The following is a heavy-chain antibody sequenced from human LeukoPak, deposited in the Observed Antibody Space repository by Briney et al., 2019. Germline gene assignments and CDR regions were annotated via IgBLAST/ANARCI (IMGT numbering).Heavy chain of an antibody. CDR1: GFTFGDYA. Sequence: QPGRSLRLSCTASGFTFGDYAMSWVRQAPGKGLEWVGFIRSKAYGGTTEYAASVKGRFTISRDDSKSIAYLQMNSLKTEDTAVYYCTTVRWKGGYLFDYWGQGTLVTVSS. CDR2: IRSKAYGGTT. CDR3: TTVRWKGGYLFDY. D-gene: IGHD5-12*01. V-gene: IGHV3-49*04. J-gene: IGHJ4*02.